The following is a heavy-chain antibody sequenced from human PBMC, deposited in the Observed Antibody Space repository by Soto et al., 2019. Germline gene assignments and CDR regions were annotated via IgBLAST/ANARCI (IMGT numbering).Heavy chain of an antibody. D-gene: IGHD6-19*01. J-gene: IGHJ4*02. CDR1: GFIFSGYD. CDR2: ISYDGSKK. V-gene: IGHV3-30*18. Sequence: ESGGGVVQPGRFLRLSCAASGFIFSGYDMHWVRQAPGKGLEWVAGISYDGSKKYYAESVKGRFTISRDNSKNTLFLQMSSLRAEDTAVHFCAKEESSGWYTYFDYWGQGILVTVST. CDR3: AKEESSGWYTYFDY.